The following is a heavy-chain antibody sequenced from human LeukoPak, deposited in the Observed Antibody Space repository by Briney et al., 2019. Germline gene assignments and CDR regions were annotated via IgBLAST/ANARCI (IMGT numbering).Heavy chain of an antibody. Sequence: PGGSLRLSCATSGFTFSDYAMNWVRQAPGKGLEWVSYISSTSNTIYYADSLKGRFTISRDNAKTSLHVQMNSLRAEDTAVYYCSRFSSVAAQYWGQGTLVTVSS. CDR2: ISSTSNTI. V-gene: IGHV3-48*01. J-gene: IGHJ4*02. CDR1: GFTFSDYA. D-gene: IGHD6-6*01. CDR3: SRFSSVAAQY.